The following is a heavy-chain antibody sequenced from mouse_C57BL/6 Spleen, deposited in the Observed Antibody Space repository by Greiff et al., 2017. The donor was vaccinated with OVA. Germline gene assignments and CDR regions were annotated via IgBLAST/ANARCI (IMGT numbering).Heavy chain of an antibody. CDR2: IDPSDSYT. Sequence: VQLQQPGAELVKPGASVKLSCKASGYTFTSYWMQWVKQRPGQGLEWIGEIDPSDSYTNYNQQFKGKATLTVDTSYSTAYMQLSSLTSEDSAVYYCARLGPPEAMDYWGQGTSVTVSS. J-gene: IGHJ4*01. V-gene: IGHV1-50*01. CDR3: ARLGPPEAMDY. CDR1: GYTFTSYW.